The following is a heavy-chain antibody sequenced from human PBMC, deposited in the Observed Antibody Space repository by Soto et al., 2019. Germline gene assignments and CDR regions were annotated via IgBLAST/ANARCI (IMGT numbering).Heavy chain of an antibody. CDR2: ISYDGSNK. CDR3: ATDGSALGYCSGGSC. Sequence: GGSLRLSCAASGFTFSSYGMHWVRQAPGKGLEWVAVISYDGSNKYYADSVKGRFTISRDNSKNTLYLQMNSLRAEDTAVYYCATDGSALGYCSGGSCWGQGTLVTVSS. V-gene: IGHV3-30*03. D-gene: IGHD2-15*01. CDR1: GFTFSSYG. J-gene: IGHJ4*02.